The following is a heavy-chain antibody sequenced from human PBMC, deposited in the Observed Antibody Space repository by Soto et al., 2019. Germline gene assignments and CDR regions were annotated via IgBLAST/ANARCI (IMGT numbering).Heavy chain of an antibody. J-gene: IGHJ5*02. Sequence: PGGSLSLSCAASGFSFSNAWMSWVRQAPGKGLEWVGRIKSKTDGGTTDYAAPVKGRFTISRDDSKNTLYLQMNSLKTEDTAVYYCTTQRAYSNYVRDWFDPWGQGTLVTVSS. CDR1: GFSFSNAW. CDR3: TTQRAYSNYVRDWFDP. D-gene: IGHD4-4*01. CDR2: IKSKTDGGTT. V-gene: IGHV3-15*01.